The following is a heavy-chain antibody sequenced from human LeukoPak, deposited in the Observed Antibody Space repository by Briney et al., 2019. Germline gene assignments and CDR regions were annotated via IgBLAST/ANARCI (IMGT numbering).Heavy chain of an antibody. CDR2: ISSGSRTI. CDR3: VRESITGHRDFDY. D-gene: IGHD1-20*01. Sequence: GGSLRLFCAVSGFAFSSYSMNWVRQAPGRGLEWISYISSGSRTIYYADSVEGRFTISRDNGKNLLYLLLNNLRADDTAVYFCVRESITGHRDFDYRGQGTLITVSS. V-gene: IGHV3-48*01. J-gene: IGHJ4*02. CDR1: GFAFSSYS.